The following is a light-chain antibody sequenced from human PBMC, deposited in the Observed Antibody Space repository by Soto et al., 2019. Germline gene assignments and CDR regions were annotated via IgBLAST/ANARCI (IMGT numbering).Light chain of an antibody. Sequence: IQLTQSPSSLSASVGDRVTITCRASQGINNFLAWYQQKPGKAPQLLIYAASTLQNGVPSRFSGSGSGTDFTLTITSLQPEDSATYYCQQLTNYRFAFGQGTKLEIK. CDR1: QGINNF. CDR2: AAS. CDR3: QQLTNYRFA. V-gene: IGKV1-9*01. J-gene: IGKJ2*01.